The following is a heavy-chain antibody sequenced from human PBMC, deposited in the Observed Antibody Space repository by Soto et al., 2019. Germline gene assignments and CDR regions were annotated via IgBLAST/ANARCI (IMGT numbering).Heavy chain of an antibody. CDR2: IDWDDDK. CDR1: GFSLSTNGMS. J-gene: IGHJ4*02. D-gene: IGHD2-21*01. Sequence: SGPTLVNPTQTLTLTCTFSGFSLSTNGMSVTWIRQPPGKALEWLARIDWDDDKVYSTSLKTRLTVSKDTSKNQVVLTMTNMDPVDTATYYCARLHTPFIYFDYWGQGALVTVSS. CDR3: ARLHTPFIYFDY. V-gene: IGHV2-70*17.